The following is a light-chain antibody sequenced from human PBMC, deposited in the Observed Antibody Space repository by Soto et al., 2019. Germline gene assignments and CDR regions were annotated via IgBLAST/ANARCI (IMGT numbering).Light chain of an antibody. Sequence: EIVLTQSPDTRYLSQGEIATLSCRASQSVSSRSLAWYQQKPGQAPRLGIYGASSRATGIPERFSGSGSGTDFTLTIRRQEPEDCAVYYFQQYGSSPRTFGQGTKVES. V-gene: IGKV3-20*01. CDR1: QSVSSRS. CDR2: GAS. J-gene: IGKJ1*01. CDR3: QQYGSSPRT.